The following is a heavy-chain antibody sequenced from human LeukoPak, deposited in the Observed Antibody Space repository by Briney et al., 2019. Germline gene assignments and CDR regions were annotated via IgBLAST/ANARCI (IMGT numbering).Heavy chain of an antibody. J-gene: IGHJ4*02. CDR3: ASLAVAGLSEGY. CDR2: IYYSGST. V-gene: IGHV4-31*03. Sequence: SETLSLTCTVSGGSISSGGYYWSWIRQHPGKGLEWIGYIYYSGSTYYNPSLKSRVTISVDTSKNQFSLKLSSVTAADTAVYYCASLAVAGLSEGYWGQGTLVIVSS. D-gene: IGHD6-19*01. CDR1: GGSISSGGYY.